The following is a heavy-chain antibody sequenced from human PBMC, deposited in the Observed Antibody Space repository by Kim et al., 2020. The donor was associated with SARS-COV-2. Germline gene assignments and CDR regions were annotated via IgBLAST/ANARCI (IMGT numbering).Heavy chain of an antibody. D-gene: IGHD5-12*01. J-gene: IGHJ5*02. CDR1: GFTFSSYG. CDR2: ISYDGSNK. Sequence: GGSLRLSCAASGFTFSSYGMHWVRQAPGKGLEWVAVISYDGSNKYYADSVKGRFTISRDNSKNTLYLQMNSLRAEDTAVYYCAKAQAEGYKYNWFDPWGQGTLLTLSS. CDR3: AKAQAEGYKYNWFDP. V-gene: IGHV3-30*18.